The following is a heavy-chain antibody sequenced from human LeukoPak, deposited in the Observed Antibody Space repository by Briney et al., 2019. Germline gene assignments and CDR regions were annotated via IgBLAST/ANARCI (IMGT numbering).Heavy chain of an antibody. J-gene: IGHJ4*02. D-gene: IGHD2-15*01. V-gene: IGHV1-3*01. CDR1: GYTFTSYA. CDR2: INAGNGNT. CDR3: ARAPYYCSGGSCSYFDY. Sequence: ASVKVSCKASGYTFTSYAMHWVRQAPGQRLEWMGWINAGNGNTKYSQKFQGRVTITRDTSASTAYMELSSLRSEDTAVYYCARAPYYCSGGSCSYFDYWGQGTLVTVSS.